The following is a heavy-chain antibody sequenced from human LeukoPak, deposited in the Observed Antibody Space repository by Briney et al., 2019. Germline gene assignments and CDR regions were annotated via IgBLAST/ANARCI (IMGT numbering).Heavy chain of an antibody. CDR2: IKQDGSEK. J-gene: IGHJ4*02. CDR3: ARDESGSSSPFDY. CDR1: GFTFSSYW. D-gene: IGHD1-26*01. V-gene: IGHV3-7*01. Sequence: GGSLRLSCAASGFTFSSYWMSWVRQAPGKGLERVANIKQDGSEKYYVDSVKGRFTISRDNAKNSLYLQMNSLRAEDTAVYYCARDESGSSSPFDYWGQGTLVTVS.